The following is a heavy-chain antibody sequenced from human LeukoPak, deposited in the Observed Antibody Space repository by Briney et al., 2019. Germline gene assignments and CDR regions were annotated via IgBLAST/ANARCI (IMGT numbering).Heavy chain of an antibody. D-gene: IGHD5-18*01. CDR1: GGSFSGYY. CDR3: ARTRRIQLWLHHAFDI. Sequence: KPSETLSLTCAVYGGSFSGYYWSWIRQPPGKGLEWIGEINHSGSTNYNPSLKSRVTISVDTSKNQLSLKLSSVTAADTAVYYCARTRRIQLWLHHAFDIWGQGTMVTVSS. CDR2: INHSGST. J-gene: IGHJ3*02. V-gene: IGHV4-34*01.